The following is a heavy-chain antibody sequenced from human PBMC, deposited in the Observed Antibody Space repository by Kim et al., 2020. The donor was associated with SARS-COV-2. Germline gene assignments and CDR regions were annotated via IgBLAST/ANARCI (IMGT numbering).Heavy chain of an antibody. Sequence: GGRTYYADSVKGRFTISRDNSKNTLYLQMNSLRAEDTAVYYCAKDFFMPYWGQGTLVTVSS. V-gene: IGHV3-23*01. J-gene: IGHJ4*02. CDR3: AKDFFMPY. CDR2: GGRT. D-gene: IGHD2-2*01.